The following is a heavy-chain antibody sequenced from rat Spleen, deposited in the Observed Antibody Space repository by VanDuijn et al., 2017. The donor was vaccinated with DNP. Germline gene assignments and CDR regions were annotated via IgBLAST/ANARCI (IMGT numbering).Heavy chain of an antibody. D-gene: IGHD1-12*02. J-gene: IGHJ2*01. CDR1: GFSLTSYT. V-gene: IGHV2-6*01. CDR3: ARPHDGSYYYGNYFDY. CDR2: RSSGGST. Sequence: QVQLKESGPGLVQPSQTLSLTCTVSGFSLTSYTVSWVRQPPGKGLEWIAARSSGGSTYYNSALKSRLSISRDTSKSQVFLKMNSVQTEDTAMYFCARPHDGSYYYGNYFDYWGQGVMVTVSS.